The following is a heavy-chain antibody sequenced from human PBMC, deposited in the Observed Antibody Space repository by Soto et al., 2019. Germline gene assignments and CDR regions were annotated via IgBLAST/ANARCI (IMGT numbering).Heavy chain of an antibody. Sequence: SETLSLTCAVSGGSISSGGYSWSWIRQPPGKGLEWIGYIYHSGSTYYNPSLKSRVTISVDGSKNQFSLKLSSVTAADTALYYCARRHGDYVPDWYFDLWGRSTLVTVSS. CDR2: IYHSGST. D-gene: IGHD4-17*01. J-gene: IGHJ2*01. CDR3: ARRHGDYVPDWYFDL. CDR1: GGSISSGGYS. V-gene: IGHV4-30-2*01.